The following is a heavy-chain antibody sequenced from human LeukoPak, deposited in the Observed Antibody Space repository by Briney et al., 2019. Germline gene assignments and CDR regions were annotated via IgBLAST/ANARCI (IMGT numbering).Heavy chain of an antibody. V-gene: IGHV4-34*01. D-gene: IGHD3-22*01. CDR1: GGSFSGYY. Sequence: SETLSLTCAVYGGSFSGYYWSWIRQPPGKGLEWIGEITHSGSTNYNPSLKSRVTISVDTSKNQFSLKLSSVTAADTAVYYCARVADSSGYYYGSIYYYYYMDVWGKGTTVTVSS. CDR3: ARVADSSGYYYGSIYYYYYMDV. CDR2: ITHSGST. J-gene: IGHJ6*03.